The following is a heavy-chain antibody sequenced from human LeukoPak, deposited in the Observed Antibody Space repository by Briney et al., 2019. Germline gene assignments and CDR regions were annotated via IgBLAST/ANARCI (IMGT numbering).Heavy chain of an antibody. Sequence: SETLSLTCAVYGGSFSGYYWSWIRQPPGKGLEWIGEINHSGSTNYNPSLKSRVTISLDTSKNQFSLKLSSVTAADTAVYYCARADGGKRADAFDIWGQGTMVTVSS. V-gene: IGHV4-34*01. CDR1: GGSFSGYY. J-gene: IGHJ3*02. CDR2: INHSGST. D-gene: IGHD4-23*01. CDR3: ARADGGKRADAFDI.